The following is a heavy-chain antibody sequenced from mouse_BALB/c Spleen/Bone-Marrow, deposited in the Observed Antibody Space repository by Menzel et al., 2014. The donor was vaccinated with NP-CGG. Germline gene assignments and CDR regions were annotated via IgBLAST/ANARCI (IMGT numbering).Heavy chain of an antibody. CDR1: GFSFSNYW. CDR2: IRLKSNNYAT. J-gene: IGHJ4*01. Sequence: EVMLVESGGGLVQPGGSMKLSCVASGFSFSNYWMNLVRQSPEKGLEWVAEIRLKSNNYATHYAESVKGRFSISRDDSKSSVYLQMNNLGAEDTGIYYCSRDYDDAMDYWGQGTSVTVSS. V-gene: IGHV6-6*02. D-gene: IGHD2-4*01. CDR3: SRDYDDAMDY.